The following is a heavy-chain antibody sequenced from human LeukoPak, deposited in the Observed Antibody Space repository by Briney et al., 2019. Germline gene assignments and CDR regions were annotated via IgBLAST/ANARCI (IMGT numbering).Heavy chain of an antibody. Sequence: TGGSLRLSCAASGFTFSSYAMNWVRQAPGKGLEWVSSISSSSSYIYYADSVKGRFTISRDNAKNSLYLQMNSLRAEDTAVYYCARDLGEQWLGGLDYWGQGTLVTVSS. CDR3: ARDLGEQWLGGLDY. CDR1: GFTFSSYA. D-gene: IGHD6-19*01. CDR2: ISSSSSYI. J-gene: IGHJ4*02. V-gene: IGHV3-21*01.